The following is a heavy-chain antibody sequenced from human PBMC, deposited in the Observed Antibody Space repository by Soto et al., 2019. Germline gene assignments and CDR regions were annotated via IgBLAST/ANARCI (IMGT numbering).Heavy chain of an antibody. J-gene: IGHJ4*02. V-gene: IGHV3-48*03. CDR2: ISSGGDSS. D-gene: IGHD6-13*01. CDR1: GFTFSSYE. Sequence: LRLSCAASGFTFSSYEMNWVRQAPGKTLEWVSYISSGGDSSYYADSVKGRFTISRDNAKNSLSLQMNSLRGEDTAVYFCARVTDPFSWFNPYYFDSWGQGTLVTVSS. CDR3: ARVTDPFSWFNPYYFDS.